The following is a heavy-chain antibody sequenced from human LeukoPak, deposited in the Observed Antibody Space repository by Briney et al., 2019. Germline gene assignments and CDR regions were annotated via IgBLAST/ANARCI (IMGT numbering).Heavy chain of an antibody. V-gene: IGHV5-51*01. Sequence: GESLKISCKGSGYSFTTYWMAWVRQMPGKGLEWMGIIYPRDSDTRYSPSFQGHVTISADKSISTAYLQWSSLKASDTAMYYCARSVRTVTTSWFDPWGQGTLVTVSS. D-gene: IGHD4-17*01. CDR2: IYPRDSDT. CDR1: GYSFTTYW. J-gene: IGHJ5*02. CDR3: ARSVRTVTTSWFDP.